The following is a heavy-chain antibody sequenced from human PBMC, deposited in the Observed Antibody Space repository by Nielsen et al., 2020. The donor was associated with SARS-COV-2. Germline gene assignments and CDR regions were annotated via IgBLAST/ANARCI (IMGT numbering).Heavy chain of an antibody. D-gene: IGHD3-16*01. CDR3: AKSDDGMDV. Sequence: GGSLRLSCAASGFTFSSYGMHWVRQAPGKGLEWVSGISWNSGSIGYADSVKGRFTISRDNAKNSLYLQMNSLRAEDTALYYCAKSDDGMDVWGQGTTVTVSS. J-gene: IGHJ6*02. CDR1: GFTFSSYG. V-gene: IGHV3-9*01. CDR2: ISWNSGSI.